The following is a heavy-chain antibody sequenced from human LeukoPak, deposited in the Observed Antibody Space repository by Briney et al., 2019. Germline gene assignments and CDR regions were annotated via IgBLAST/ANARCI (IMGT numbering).Heavy chain of an antibody. CDR3: ARWRGRQSEFDY. V-gene: IGHV3-7*01. J-gene: IGHJ4*02. Sequence: GGSLRLSCEASGFTFSSYWMSWVRQAPGKGLEWVAHIKEDESDEYYVDSVRGRFTASRDNAKNSVNLQMNSLRVEDTAVYYCARWRGRQSEFDYWGQGTLVTVSS. CDR2: IKEDESDE. D-gene: IGHD1-1*01. CDR1: GFTFSSYW.